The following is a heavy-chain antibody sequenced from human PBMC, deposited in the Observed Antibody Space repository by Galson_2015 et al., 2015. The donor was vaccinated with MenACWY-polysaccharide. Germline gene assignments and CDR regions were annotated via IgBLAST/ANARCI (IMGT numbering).Heavy chain of an antibody. CDR1: GFTFRSYA. J-gene: IGHJ6*02. CDR2: ISYDGSNK. V-gene: IGHV3-30-3*01. D-gene: IGHD2-2*01. CDR3: ARAYCDRTTCYGMDV. Sequence: SLRLSCAASGFTFRSYAIHWVRQAPGKGLEWLAIISYDGSNKYYADSLKGRFTISRDNSKNMLYLQMNSLRAEDTAVYYCARAYCDRTTCYGMDVWGQGTSVTVSS.